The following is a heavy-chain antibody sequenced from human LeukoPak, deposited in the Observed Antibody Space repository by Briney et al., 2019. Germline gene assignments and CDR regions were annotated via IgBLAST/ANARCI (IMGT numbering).Heavy chain of an antibody. V-gene: IGHV1-2*02. J-gene: IGHJ4*02. D-gene: IGHD3-16*02. CDR1: GYTFTGYY. Sequence: GASVKVSCKASGYTFTGYYMHWVRQAPGKGLEWVGWINPKSGGTSFAQKFQGRVTMTRDTSISTAYMELSRLRSDDTAVYYCARVRLGELSLIFDYWGQGTLVIVSS. CDR3: ARVRLGELSLIFDY. CDR2: INPKSGGT.